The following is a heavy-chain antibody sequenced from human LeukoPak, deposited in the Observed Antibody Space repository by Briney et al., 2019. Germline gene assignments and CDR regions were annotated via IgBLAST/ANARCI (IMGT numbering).Heavy chain of an antibody. J-gene: IGHJ6*02. V-gene: IGHV4-59*01. CDR3: ARGWELLGYYYGMDV. CDR2: IYYSGSI. D-gene: IGHD1-26*01. CDR1: GGSISSYY. Sequence: SETLSLTCTVSGGSISSYYWSWIRQPPGKGLEWIGYIYYSGSINYNPSLKSRVTISVDTSKNQFSLKLSSVTAADTAVYYCARGWELLGYYYGMDVWGQGTTVTVSS.